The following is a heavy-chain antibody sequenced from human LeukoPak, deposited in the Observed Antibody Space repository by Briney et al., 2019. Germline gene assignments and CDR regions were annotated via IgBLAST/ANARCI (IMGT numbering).Heavy chain of an antibody. CDR1: GGSISSGGYY. CDR3: ARAGGSYFQYYFDY. D-gene: IGHD1-26*01. Sequence: SETLSLTCTVSGGSISSGGYYWSWIRQHPGKGLEWIGYIYYSGSTYYNPSLKSRVTISVDTSKNQFSLKPGSVTAADTAVYYCARAGGSYFQYYFDYWGQGTLVTVSS. V-gene: IGHV4-31*03. J-gene: IGHJ4*02. CDR2: IYYSGST.